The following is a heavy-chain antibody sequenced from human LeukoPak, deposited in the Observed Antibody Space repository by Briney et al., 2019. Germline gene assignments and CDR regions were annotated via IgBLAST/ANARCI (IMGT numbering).Heavy chain of an antibody. D-gene: IGHD4-17*01. CDR3: AKAPTPYGEVVDY. J-gene: IGHJ4*02. Sequence: GGSLRLSCAASGFTVSSNYMSWVRQAPGKGLEWVSVIYSGGSTYYADSVKGRFTISRDNSKNTLYLQMNSLRAEDTAVYYCAKAPTPYGEVVDYWGQGTLVTVSS. V-gene: IGHV3-66*01. CDR1: GFTVSSNY. CDR2: IYSGGST.